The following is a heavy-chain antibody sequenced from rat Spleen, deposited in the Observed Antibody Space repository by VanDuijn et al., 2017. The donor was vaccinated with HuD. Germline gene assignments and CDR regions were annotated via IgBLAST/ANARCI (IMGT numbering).Heavy chain of an antibody. Sequence: EVQLVESGGGLVQPGRSLKLSCVASGFTFNNYWMTWVRQAPGMGLEWIASISYEGSSTNYGDSVKGRFTISIDNAKSTLYLQMNSLRSEDTATYYCARHTRVFWFAYWGQGTLVTVSS. CDR2: ISYEGSST. V-gene: IGHV5-22*01. D-gene: IGHD1-4*01. CDR1: GFTFNNYW. J-gene: IGHJ3*01. CDR3: ARHTRVFWFAY.